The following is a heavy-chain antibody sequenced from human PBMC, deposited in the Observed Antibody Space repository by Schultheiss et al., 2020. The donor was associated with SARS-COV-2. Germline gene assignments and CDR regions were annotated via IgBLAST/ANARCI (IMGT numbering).Heavy chain of an antibody. J-gene: IGHJ5*02. D-gene: IGHD6-13*01. CDR2: IYYSGST. V-gene: IGHV4-59*01. CDR1: GGSFSGYY. CDR3: ARVEYSSSYENWFDP. Sequence: SETLSLTCAVYGGSFSGYYWSWIRQPPGKGLEWIGSIYYSGSTNYNPSLKSRVTISVDTSKNQFSLKLSSVTAADTAVYYCARVEYSSSYENWFDPWGQGTLVTVSS.